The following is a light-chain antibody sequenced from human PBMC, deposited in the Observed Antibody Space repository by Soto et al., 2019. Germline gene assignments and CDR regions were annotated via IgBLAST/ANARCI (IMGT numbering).Light chain of an antibody. J-gene: IGKJ2*01. CDR2: GVS. Sequence: DVPMPQTTSSVSASVGDRVTITCRASVRIGRWLAWYQQKPGKAPKPLLYGVSNLQGVVPSRFSGSGSETDFALTSSSLQPEDFATYYCQQTYSFPHTVGQGNKGELK. CDR3: QQTYSFPHT. CDR1: VRIGRW. V-gene: IGKV1-12*01.